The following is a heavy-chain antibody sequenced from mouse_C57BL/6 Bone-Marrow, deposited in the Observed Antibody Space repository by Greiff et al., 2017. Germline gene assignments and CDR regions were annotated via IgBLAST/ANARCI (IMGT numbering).Heavy chain of an antibody. V-gene: IGHV1-9*01. J-gene: IGHJ4*01. D-gene: IGHD1-1*01. CDR1: GYTFTGYW. CDR2: ILPGSGST. Sequence: QVQLKESGAELMKPGASVKLSCKATGYTFTGYWIEWVKQRPGHGLEWIGEILPGSGSTNYNEKFKGKATFTADTSSNTAYMQLSSLTTEDSAIYYCARAGYYGSSLLYYAMDYWGQGTSVTVSS. CDR3: ARAGYYGSSLLYYAMDY.